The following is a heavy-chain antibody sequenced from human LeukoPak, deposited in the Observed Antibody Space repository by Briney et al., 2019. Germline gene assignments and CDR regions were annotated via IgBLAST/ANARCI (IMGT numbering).Heavy chain of an antibody. CDR2: IYYSGST. D-gene: IGHD1-1*01. J-gene: IGHJ6*04. CDR1: GCSISSYY. Sequence: PSETLSLTCTVSGCSISSYYWSWIRQPPGKGLEWVGYIYYSGSTNYNPSLKSRVTISVDTSKNQFSLKLSSVTAADTAVYYCARVGSGTTGAYYYYGMDVWGKGTTVTVSS. CDR3: ARVGSGTTGAYYYYGMDV. V-gene: IGHV4-59*01.